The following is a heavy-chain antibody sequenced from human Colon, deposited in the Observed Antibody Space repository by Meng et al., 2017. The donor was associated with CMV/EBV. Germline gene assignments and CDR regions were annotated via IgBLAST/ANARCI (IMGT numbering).Heavy chain of an antibody. Sequence: QLSLKESGPTLVNPPPTLPLTCIFSGFSLRTPELGVHWIRQPPGKALEWLALIYWDDDTQFRPSLKNRITITKDTSKNQVVLTMTIMDPVDTATYYCAHGRGWLTDYWGQGTLVTVSS. CDR1: GFSLRTPELG. J-gene: IGHJ4*02. D-gene: IGHD6-19*01. CDR3: AHGRGWLTDY. CDR2: IYWDDDT. V-gene: IGHV2-5*02.